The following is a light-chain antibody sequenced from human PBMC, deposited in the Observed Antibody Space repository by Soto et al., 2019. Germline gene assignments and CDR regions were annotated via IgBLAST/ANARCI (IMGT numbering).Light chain of an antibody. CDR2: GAS. CDR3: QQYNNWPFT. J-gene: IGKJ3*01. V-gene: IGKV3D-15*01. CDR1: QSVSSN. Sequence: EIVMTQSPATLSVSPGERATLSCRASQSVSSNLAWYQQKPGQVPRLLIYGASTRAIGIPARFSGSGSGTEFTLTISSLQSEDFAVYYCQQYNNWPFTFGPGTKVDI.